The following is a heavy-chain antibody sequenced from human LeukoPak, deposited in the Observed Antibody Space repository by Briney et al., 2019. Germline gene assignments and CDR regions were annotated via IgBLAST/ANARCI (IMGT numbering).Heavy chain of an antibody. V-gene: IGHV1-69*05. CDR2: IIPIFGTA. CDR3: ARSPRDIAARLNPFDY. D-gene: IGHD6-6*01. J-gene: IGHJ4*02. Sequence: SVKVSCKASGGTFSSYAISWVRQAPGQGLEWTGGIIPIFGTANYAQKFQGRVTITTDESTSTAYMELSSLRSEDTAVYYCARSPRDIAARLNPFDYWGQGTLVTVSS. CDR1: GGTFSSYA.